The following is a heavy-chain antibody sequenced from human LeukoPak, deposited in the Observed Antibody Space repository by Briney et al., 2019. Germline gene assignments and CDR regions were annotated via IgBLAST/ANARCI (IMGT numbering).Heavy chain of an antibody. J-gene: IGHJ5*02. CDR2: IYYSGST. D-gene: IGHD6-6*01. CDR1: GGSISSSSYY. V-gene: IGHV4-39*07. Sequence: SETLSLTCTVSGGSISSSSYYWGWIRQPPGMGLEWIGSIYYSGSTYYNPSLKSRVTISVDTSKNQFSLKLSSVTAADTAVYYCARVGGSSSGWFDPWGQGTLVTVSS. CDR3: ARVGGSSSGWFDP.